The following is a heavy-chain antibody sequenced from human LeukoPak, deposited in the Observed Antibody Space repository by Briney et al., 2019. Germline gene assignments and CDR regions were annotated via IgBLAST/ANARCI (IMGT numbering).Heavy chain of an antibody. CDR1: GGSISNYY. CDR3: ARGYDIDV. Sequence: SETLSLTCTVSGGSISNYYRSWIRQPPGKALEWIGYIYYTGTTKYNPSLKSRATISLDTSKNQFSLQLTSVTAADTALFSCARGYDIDVWGQGTTVTVSS. J-gene: IGHJ6*02. V-gene: IGHV4-59*01. CDR2: IYYTGTT.